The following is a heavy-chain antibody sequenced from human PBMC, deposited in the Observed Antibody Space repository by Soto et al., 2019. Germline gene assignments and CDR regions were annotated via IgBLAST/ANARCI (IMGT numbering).Heavy chain of an antibody. V-gene: IGHV3-23*01. D-gene: IGHD3-10*01. J-gene: IGHJ4*02. CDR1: GFTFSSYA. Sequence: AGGSLRLSCAASGFTFSSYAMSWVRQAPGKGLEWASAISGSGGSTYYADSVKGRFTISRDNSKNTLYLQMNSLRAEDTAVYYCAKSHYYGSELNYFDYWGQGTLVTVSS. CDR3: AKSHYYGSELNYFDY. CDR2: ISGSGGST.